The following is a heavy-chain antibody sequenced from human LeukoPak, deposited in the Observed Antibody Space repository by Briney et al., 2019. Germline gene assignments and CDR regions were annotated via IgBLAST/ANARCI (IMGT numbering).Heavy chain of an antibody. Sequence: PGGSLRLSCAASGFTFSSYAMHWVRQAPGKGLERVAVISYDGSNKYYADSVKGRFTISRDNSKNTLYLQMNSLRAEDTAVYYCAREVAGKMRDYYYYYMDVWGKGTTVTVSS. J-gene: IGHJ6*03. V-gene: IGHV3-30*04. CDR3: AREVAGKMRDYYYYYMDV. CDR1: GFTFSSYA. D-gene: IGHD6-19*01. CDR2: ISYDGSNK.